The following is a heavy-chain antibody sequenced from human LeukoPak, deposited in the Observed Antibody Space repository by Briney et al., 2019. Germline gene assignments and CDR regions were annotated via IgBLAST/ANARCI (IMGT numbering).Heavy chain of an antibody. CDR3: ARHPQYSSYFDY. D-gene: IGHD5-18*01. V-gene: IGHV4-59*08. J-gene: IGHJ4*02. Sequence: SETLSLTCTVSGGPISSYYWSWIRQPPGKGLEWIGYIYYSGSTNYNPSLKSRVTISVDTSKNQFSLKLSSVTAADTAVYYCARHPQYSSYFDYWGQGTLVTVSS. CDR2: IYYSGST. CDR1: GGPISSYY.